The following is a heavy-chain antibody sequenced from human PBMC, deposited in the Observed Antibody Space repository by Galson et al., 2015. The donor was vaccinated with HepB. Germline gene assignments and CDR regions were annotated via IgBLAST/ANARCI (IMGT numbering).Heavy chain of an antibody. CDR2: ISGSGGST. CDR1: GFTFSSYA. J-gene: IGHJ4*02. CDR3: AKGDGYYDSSGYLY. Sequence: SLRLSCAASGFTFSSYAMSWVRQAPGKGLELVSAISGSGGSTYYAASVKGRFTISRDHSKNTLYLKMNSLRDEDMAVYYCAKGDGYYDSSGYLYWGQGTLVTVSS. D-gene: IGHD3-22*01. V-gene: IGHV3-23*01.